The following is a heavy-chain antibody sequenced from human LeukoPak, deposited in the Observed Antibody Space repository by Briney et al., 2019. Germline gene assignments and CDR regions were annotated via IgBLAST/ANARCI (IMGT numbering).Heavy chain of an antibody. J-gene: IGHJ4*02. V-gene: IGHV3-48*01. D-gene: IGHD2-21*02. CDR1: GFTFSSYS. CDR3: ASVQDCGGDCYSVN. CDR2: ISSSSTI. Sequence: GGSLRLSCAASGFTFSSYSMNWVRQAPGKGLEWVSSISSSSTIYYADSVKGRFTISRDNAKNSLYLQMNSLRAEDTAVYYCASVQDCGGDCYSVNWGQGTLVTVSS.